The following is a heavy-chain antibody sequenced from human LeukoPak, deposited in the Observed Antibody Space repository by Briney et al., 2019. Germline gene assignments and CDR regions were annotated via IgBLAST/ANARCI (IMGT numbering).Heavy chain of an antibody. Sequence: GGSLRLSCAASGFTFSSYDMHWVRQATGKGLEWVSAIGTAGDTYYPGSVKGRFTISRENAKNSLYLQMNSLRAGDTAVYYCARADYGSGSLDYWGQGTLVTVSS. CDR2: IGTAGDT. D-gene: IGHD3-10*01. CDR1: GFTFSSYD. V-gene: IGHV3-13*01. J-gene: IGHJ4*02. CDR3: ARADYGSGSLDY.